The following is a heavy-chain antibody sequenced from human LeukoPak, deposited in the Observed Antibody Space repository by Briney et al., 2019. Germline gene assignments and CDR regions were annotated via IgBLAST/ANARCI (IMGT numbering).Heavy chain of an antibody. CDR2: INAGNGNT. D-gene: IGHD2-2*01. V-gene: IGHV1-3*01. CDR1: GYTFTSYA. Sequence: GASVKVSCKASGYTFTSYAMHWMRQAPGQRLEWMGWINAGNGNTKYSQKFQGRVTITRDTSASTAYMELSSLRSEDTAVYYCASQYCSSTSCYGYFQHWGQGTLVTVSS. CDR3: ASQYCSSTSCYGYFQH. J-gene: IGHJ1*01.